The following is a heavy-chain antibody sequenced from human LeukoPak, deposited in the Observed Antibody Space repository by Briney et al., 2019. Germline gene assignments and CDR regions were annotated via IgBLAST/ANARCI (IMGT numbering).Heavy chain of an antibody. CDR2: IYYSGST. CDR3: ARFSLYSSSLDY. V-gene: IGHV4-59*01. CDR1: GGSISSYY. J-gene: IGHJ4*02. D-gene: IGHD6-13*01. Sequence: SQTLSLTCTVSGGSISSYYWSWIRQPPGKGLEWIGYIYYSGSTNYNPSLKSRVTISVDTSRNQFSLKLSSVTAADTAVYYCARFSLYSSSLDYWGQGTLVTVSS.